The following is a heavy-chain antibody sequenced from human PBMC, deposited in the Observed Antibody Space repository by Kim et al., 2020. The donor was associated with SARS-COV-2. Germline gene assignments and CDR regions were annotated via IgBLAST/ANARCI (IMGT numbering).Heavy chain of an antibody. D-gene: IGHD2-2*02. CDR3: AKGDCSSTSCYTTDS. CDR1: GFTFGSYA. V-gene: IGHV3-23*01. Sequence: GGSLRLSCAASGFTFGSYAMSWVRQAPGKGLEWVSTISGSGDGTYYADSVKGRFTICRDNSKNTLCLQMNSLRAEDTALYYCAKGDCSSTSCYTTDSWGRGTLVTVSS. J-gene: IGHJ4*02. CDR2: ISGSGDGT.